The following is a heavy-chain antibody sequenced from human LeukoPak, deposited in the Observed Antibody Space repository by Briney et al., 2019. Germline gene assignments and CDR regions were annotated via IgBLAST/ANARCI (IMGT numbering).Heavy chain of an antibody. CDR1: GGSISSYY. Sequence: PSETLSLTCTVSGGSISSYYWSWIRQPPGKGLEWIGYIYYSGSTNYNPSLKSRVTISVDTSKNQFSLKLSSVTAADTAVYYCARHWTVAGPDYFDYWGQGTLVTVSS. CDR3: ARHWTVAGPDYFDY. J-gene: IGHJ4*02. D-gene: IGHD6-19*01. CDR2: IYYSGST. V-gene: IGHV4-59*08.